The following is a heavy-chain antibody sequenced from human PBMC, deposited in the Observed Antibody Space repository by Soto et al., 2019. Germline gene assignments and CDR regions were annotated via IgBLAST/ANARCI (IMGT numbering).Heavy chain of an antibody. CDR3: ATDPNWSWGS. V-gene: IGHV3-23*01. CDR1: GSIFSNIA. CDR2: IGASGGSI. J-gene: IGHJ5*02. D-gene: IGHD1-1*01. Sequence: EVQLLESGGGLVQPGGSLRLSCAASGSIFSNIAMIWVRQAPGKGLEWISSIGASGGSITYGDSMKGRFTISRDTSTNTLYLQINSLRAEDPAVYYCATDPNWSWGSWGQGTLVTVSS.